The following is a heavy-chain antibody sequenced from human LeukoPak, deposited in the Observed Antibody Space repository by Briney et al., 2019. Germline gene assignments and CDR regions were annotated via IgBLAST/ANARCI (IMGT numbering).Heavy chain of an antibody. CDR3: ARARIAAAGRRGLPRFDP. Sequence: SETLSLTCAVYGGSFSGYYWSWIRQPPGKGLEWIGEINHSGSTNYNPPLKSRVTISVDTSKNQFSLKLSSVTAADTAVYYCARARIAAAGRRGLPRFDPWGQGTLVTVSS. V-gene: IGHV4-34*01. CDR2: INHSGST. J-gene: IGHJ5*02. D-gene: IGHD6-13*01. CDR1: GGSFSGYY.